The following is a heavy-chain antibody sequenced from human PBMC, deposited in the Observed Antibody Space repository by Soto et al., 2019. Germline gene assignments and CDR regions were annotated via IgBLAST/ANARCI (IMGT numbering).Heavy chain of an antibody. CDR1: GYTLTSYY. V-gene: IGHV1-46*01. Sequence: ASVKVSCKASGYTLTSYYMHWVRQAPGQGLEWMGIINPSGGSTSYAQKFQGRVTMTRDTSTSTVYMELSSLRAEDTAVYYCARPPVGAVAGNEGAFDIWGQGTMVTVSS. D-gene: IGHD6-19*01. J-gene: IGHJ3*02. CDR2: INPSGGST. CDR3: ARPPVGAVAGNEGAFDI.